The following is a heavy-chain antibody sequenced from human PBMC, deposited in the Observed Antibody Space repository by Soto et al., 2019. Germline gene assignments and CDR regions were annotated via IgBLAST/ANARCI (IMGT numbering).Heavy chain of an antibody. CDR3: ARDLTHCSGGSCYIAWFDP. CDR1: GFTFSNYW. V-gene: IGHV3-74*01. CDR2: INSDGSST. J-gene: IGHJ5*02. D-gene: IGHD2-15*01. Sequence: EVQLVESGGGLVQPGGSLRLSCAASGFTFSNYWMHWVHQAPGKGLVWVSRINSDGSSTSYADSVKGRFTISRDNAKNTLYLQMISLRVEDTAVYYCARDLTHCSGGSCYIAWFDPWGQGTLVTVSS.